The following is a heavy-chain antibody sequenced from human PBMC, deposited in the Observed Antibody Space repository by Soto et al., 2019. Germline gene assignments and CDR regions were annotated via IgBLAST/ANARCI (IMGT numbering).Heavy chain of an antibody. V-gene: IGHV3-23*01. Sequence: GXSLRLSCAASGFTFSSYALSWFRQAPGKGLEWVSDISGSGGSTYYADSVKGRFTISRDNSKNTLYLQMNSLRAEDTAVYYCAKVSSPVAWDSFDYWGQGTLVTVSS. CDR3: AKVSSPVAWDSFDY. CDR2: ISGSGGST. J-gene: IGHJ4*02. CDR1: GFTFSSYA. D-gene: IGHD6-19*01.